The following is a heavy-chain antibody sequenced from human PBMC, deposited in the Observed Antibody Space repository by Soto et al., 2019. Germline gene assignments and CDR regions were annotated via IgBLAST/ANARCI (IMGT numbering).Heavy chain of an antibody. CDR3: AIGSTTADFDY. CDR2: INPSGGST. Sequence: GASVKVSCKASGYTFTGYYLHWVRQAPGQGLEWMGIINPSGGSTSYAQKSQGRVTMTRDTSTSTVYMELSSLRSEVTAVYYHAIGSTTADFDYWGQGTRVTVSS. CDR1: GYTFTGYY. D-gene: IGHD4-17*01. V-gene: IGHV1-46*03. J-gene: IGHJ4*02.